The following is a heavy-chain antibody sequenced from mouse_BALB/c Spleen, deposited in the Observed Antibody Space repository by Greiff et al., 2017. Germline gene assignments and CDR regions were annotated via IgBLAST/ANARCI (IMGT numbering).Heavy chain of an antibody. CDR2: IDPANGNT. D-gene: IGHD1-1*01. CDR3: ARMSYGYAMDY. Sequence: VQLQQSGAELVKPGASVKLSCTASGFNIKDTYMHWVKQRPEQGLEWIGRIDPANGNTKYDPKFQGKATITADTSSNTAYLQLSSLTSEDTAVYYCARMSYGYAMDYWVKEPQSPSPQ. J-gene: IGHJ4*01. V-gene: IGHV14-3*02. CDR1: GFNIKDTY.